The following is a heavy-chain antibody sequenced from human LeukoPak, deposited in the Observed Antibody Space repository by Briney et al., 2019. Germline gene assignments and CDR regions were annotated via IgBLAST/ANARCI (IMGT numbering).Heavy chain of an antibody. J-gene: IGHJ4*02. CDR2: INHSGST. V-gene: IGHV4-34*01. D-gene: IGHD6-13*01. CDR3: AGSIAAAGSVRY. Sequence: SSETLSLTCAVYGGSFSGYYWSWIRQPPGKGLEWIGEINHSGSTNYNPSLKSRVTISVDTSKNQFSLKLSSVTAADTAVYYCAGSIAAAGSVRYWGQGTLVTVSS. CDR1: GGSFSGYY.